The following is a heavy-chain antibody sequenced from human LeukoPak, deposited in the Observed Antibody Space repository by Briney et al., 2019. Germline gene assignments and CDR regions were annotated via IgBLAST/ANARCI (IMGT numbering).Heavy chain of an antibody. CDR2: INPYSGDT. J-gene: IGHJ4*02. V-gene: IGHV1-2*06. D-gene: IGHD6-13*01. CDR3: ARDQGSLTRSWYTGY. CDR1: GYTFTGYH. Sequence: ASVKVSCKASGYTFTGYHIHWVRQAPGQGLECMGRINPYSGDTNFVQKFQGRVTMSRDTSITTAYMDLSSLTPDDTAVYFCARDQGSLTRSWYTGYWGQGTQVTVSS.